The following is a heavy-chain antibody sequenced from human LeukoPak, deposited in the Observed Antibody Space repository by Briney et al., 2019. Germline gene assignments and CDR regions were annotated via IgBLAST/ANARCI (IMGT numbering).Heavy chain of an antibody. CDR1: GGSISSSY. J-gene: IGHJ5*02. CDR3: ARHDPGWFDT. Sequence: PSETLSLTCIVSGGSISSSYWSWIRQPPGKGLEWIGYIHYSGSTNYNPSLKSRATISVDTSKAHFSLKLSSATATDTAAYYCARHDPGWFDTWGQGTLVTVSS. CDR2: IHYSGST. V-gene: IGHV4-59*08. D-gene: IGHD7-27*01.